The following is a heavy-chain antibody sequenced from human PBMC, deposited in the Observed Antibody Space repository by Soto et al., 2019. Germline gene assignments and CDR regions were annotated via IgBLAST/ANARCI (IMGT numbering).Heavy chain of an antibody. CDR2: ISSDGNNQ. D-gene: IGHD3-10*01. J-gene: IGHJ3*02. CDR1: GFTSSSFV. V-gene: IGHV3-30*18. Sequence: QVQLVESGGGVVQPGTSPRLSCAASGFTSSSFVIHWVRQAPGKGLEWLAVISSDGNNQYYADSVKGRFTISRDNSKKTLYLQVNSLRAEDTAVYFCAKERGVLDAFDIWGQGTMVTVS. CDR3: AKERGVLDAFDI.